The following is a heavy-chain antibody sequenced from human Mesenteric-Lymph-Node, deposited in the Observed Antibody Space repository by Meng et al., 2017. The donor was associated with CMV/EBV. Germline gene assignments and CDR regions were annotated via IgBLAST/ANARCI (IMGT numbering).Heavy chain of an antibody. CDR3: VRGYSTNWNQPAYFDY. CDR1: GLSFASYA. CDR2: ITSSSATI. J-gene: IGHJ4*02. V-gene: IGHV3-48*04. D-gene: IGHD1-1*01. Sequence: GESLKISCAASGLSFASYAMSWVRQAPGKGLEWISYITSSSATIYHSDSVKGRFTISRDNAKDSLYLQLNSLRAEDTAVYYCVRGYSTNWNQPAYFDYWGQGALVTVSS.